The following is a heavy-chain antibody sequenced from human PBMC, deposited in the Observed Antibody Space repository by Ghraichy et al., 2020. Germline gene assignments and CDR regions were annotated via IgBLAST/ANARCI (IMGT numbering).Heavy chain of an antibody. Sequence: LSLTCAAYGITVSDNYMSWVRQAPGKGLEWVSIIYSAGSTYYADSVKGRFTISRDYSTNTLYLQMDRLRAEDTAVYYCARDRTAFGVVYYYYGMDVWGQGTTVTVSS. D-gene: IGHD3-3*01. V-gene: IGHV3-66*02. CDR2: IYSAGST. J-gene: IGHJ6*02. CDR3: ARDRTAFGVVYYYYGMDV. CDR1: GITVSDNY.